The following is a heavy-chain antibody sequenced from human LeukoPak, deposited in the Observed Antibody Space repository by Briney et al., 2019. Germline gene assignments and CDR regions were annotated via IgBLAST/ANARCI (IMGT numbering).Heavy chain of an antibody. CDR3: ARQFSSSWVDSFDI. CDR2: ISYDGSNE. CDR1: GFTFSSYW. V-gene: IGHV3-30*03. J-gene: IGHJ3*02. Sequence: GGSLRLSCAASGFTFSSYWMSWVRQAPGKGLEWVAVISYDGSNEYYADSVKGRFTISRDNAKNSLYLQVNSLRAEDTAVYYCARQFSSSWVDSFDIWGQGTMVTVSS. D-gene: IGHD6-13*01.